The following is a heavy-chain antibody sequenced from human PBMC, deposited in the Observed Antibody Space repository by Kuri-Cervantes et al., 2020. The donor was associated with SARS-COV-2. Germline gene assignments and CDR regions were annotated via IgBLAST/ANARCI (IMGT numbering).Heavy chain of an antibody. J-gene: IGHJ3*02. CDR3: ARDPRGITFGGVIVDAFDI. CDR1: GGSFSGYY. CDR2: INHSGST. V-gene: IGHV4-34*01. Sequence: SETLSLTCAVYGGSFSGYYWSWIRQPPGKGLEWIGEINHSGSTNYNPSLKSRVTISVDTSKNQFSLKLSSVTAADTAVYYCARDPRGITFGGVIVDAFDIWGQGTMVTVSS. D-gene: IGHD3-16*02.